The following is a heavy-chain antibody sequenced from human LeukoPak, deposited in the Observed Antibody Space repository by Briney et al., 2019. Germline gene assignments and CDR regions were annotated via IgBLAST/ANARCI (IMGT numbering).Heavy chain of an antibody. J-gene: IGHJ4*02. Sequence: ASVQDSCKASGDTFSRYVVHWVRQAPGERREWLVWINAGSGGAKYSQTFQGRVTITWDRSTNRAYMELSSLTSEDTALYYCVRDEGGDTCYPGTYGGQRTLVAVSS. D-gene: IGHD2-21*02. V-gene: IGHV1-3*01. CDR3: VRDEGGDTCYPGTY. CDR1: GDTFSRYV. CDR2: INAGSGGA.